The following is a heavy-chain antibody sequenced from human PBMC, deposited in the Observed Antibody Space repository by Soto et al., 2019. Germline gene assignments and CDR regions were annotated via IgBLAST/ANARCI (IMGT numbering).Heavy chain of an antibody. V-gene: IGHV6-1*01. CDR2: TYYRSKWHY. D-gene: IGHD3-10*01. J-gene: IGHJ4*02. CDR3: ARTLRGRGVRYFDD. Sequence: SQTLSLTCAISGDSVSNNSVAWNWVRQSPSRGLEWLGRTYYRSKWHYDYAPSVRSRITINPDTSKNHFSLQLNSVSPEDAAVYYCARTLRGRGVRYFDDWGQGTLVTVSS. CDR1: GDSVSNNSVA.